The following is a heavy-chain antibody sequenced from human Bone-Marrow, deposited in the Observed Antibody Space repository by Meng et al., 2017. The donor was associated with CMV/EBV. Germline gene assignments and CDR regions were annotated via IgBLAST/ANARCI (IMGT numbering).Heavy chain of an antibody. V-gene: IGHV3-20*04. CDR2: INWNGGST. J-gene: IGHJ4*02. D-gene: IGHD1-26*01. Sequence: GESLKISCAASGFTFSSYAMHWVRQAPGKGLEWVSGINWNGGSTGYADSVKGRFTISRDNAKNSLYLQMNSLRAEDTALYYCASVSGSFDYWGQGTLVTVSS. CDR3: ASVSGSFDY. CDR1: GFTFSSYA.